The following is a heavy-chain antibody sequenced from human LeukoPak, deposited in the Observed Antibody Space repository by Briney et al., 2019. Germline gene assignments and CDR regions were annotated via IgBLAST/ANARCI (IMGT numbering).Heavy chain of an antibody. Sequence: AGGSLRLSCAAPGFTFNNYWMHWVRQAPGKGLVWVSHIKSDGSSTNYADSVKGRFTISRDNARNTLYLQMNSLRAEDTAVYYCARSISVAGFSDHWGQGTLVTVSS. V-gene: IGHV3-74*01. CDR1: GFTFNNYW. D-gene: IGHD6-19*01. CDR2: IKSDGSST. J-gene: IGHJ5*02. CDR3: ARSISVAGFSDH.